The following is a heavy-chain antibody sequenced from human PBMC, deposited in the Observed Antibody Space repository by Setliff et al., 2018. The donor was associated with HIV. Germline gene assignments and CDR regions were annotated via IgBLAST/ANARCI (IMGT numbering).Heavy chain of an antibody. J-gene: IGHJ6*03. CDR3: ARRGYSRPLNYYYYYMDV. Sequence: GASVKVSCKASGYTFTGYYMHWVRQAPGQGLEWMGRINPNSGGTNYAQKFQGRVTMTRDTSISTAYMELSRLRSDDTAVYYCARRGYSRPLNYYYYYMDVWGKGTKVTVSS. CDR1: GYTFTGYY. CDR2: INPNSGGT. V-gene: IGHV1-2*06. D-gene: IGHD5-12*01.